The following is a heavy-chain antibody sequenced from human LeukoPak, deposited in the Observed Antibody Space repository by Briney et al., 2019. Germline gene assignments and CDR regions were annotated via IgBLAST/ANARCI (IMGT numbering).Heavy chain of an antibody. D-gene: IGHD4-17*01. Sequence: SETLSLTCTVSGGSISSYHWSWIRQPPGKGLEWIGYISYSGSTNYNPSLRSRVTTSVDTYKNQFSLKLTSVTAEDTAMYYCASHVSGDYAWLDVWGQGTTVTVSS. CDR3: ASHVSGDYAWLDV. CDR2: ISYSGST. J-gene: IGHJ6*02. V-gene: IGHV4-59*08. CDR1: GGSISSYH.